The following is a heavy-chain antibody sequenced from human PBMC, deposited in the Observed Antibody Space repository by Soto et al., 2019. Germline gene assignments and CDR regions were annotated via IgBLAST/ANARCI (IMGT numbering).Heavy chain of an antibody. J-gene: IGHJ4*02. D-gene: IGHD3-10*01. V-gene: IGHV4-59*01. CDR2: IYYSGST. CDR1: GGSISSYY. Sequence: PSETLSLTCTVSGGSISSYYWSWIRQPPGKGLEWIGYIYYSGSTNYNPSLKSRVTISVDTSKNQFSLKLSSVTAADTAVYYCAREADYYGSGSYYNPPGPFDYWGQGTLVTV. CDR3: AREADYYGSGSYYNPPGPFDY.